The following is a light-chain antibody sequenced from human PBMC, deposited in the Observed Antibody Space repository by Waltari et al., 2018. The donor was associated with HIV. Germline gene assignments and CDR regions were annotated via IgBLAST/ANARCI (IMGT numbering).Light chain of an antibody. J-gene: IGLJ1*01. CDR3: AAWDDSLNGYYV. V-gene: IGLV1-44*01. Sequence: QSVLTQPPSASVTPGQRVTISCSARSSNIGSITVTCYQHFPGMAPKLLIHSNNHRPSGVPDRFSGSKSGTSASLAISGLQSEDEGDYYCAAWDDSLNGYYVFGTGTKVTVL. CDR2: SNN. CDR1: SSNIGSIT.